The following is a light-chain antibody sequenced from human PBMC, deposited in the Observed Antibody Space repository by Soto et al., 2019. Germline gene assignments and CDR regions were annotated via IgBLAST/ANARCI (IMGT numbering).Light chain of an antibody. CDR2: SNN. Sequence: QAVVTQPPSASGTPGQRVTISCSGSSSNIGSNYVYWYQQLPGTAPKLLIYSNNQRPSGVPDRFSGSKSGTSASLAISGLRSEDEAHYYCAAWDDSLSGYVFGTGTKLTVL. V-gene: IGLV1-47*02. CDR3: AAWDDSLSGYV. CDR1: SSNIGSNY. J-gene: IGLJ1*01.